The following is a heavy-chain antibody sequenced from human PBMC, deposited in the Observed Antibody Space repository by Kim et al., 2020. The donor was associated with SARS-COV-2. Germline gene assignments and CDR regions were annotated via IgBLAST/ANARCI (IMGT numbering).Heavy chain of an antibody. J-gene: IGHJ4*02. CDR3: VRDVTWSVDY. D-gene: IGHD2-8*01. CDR2: IKTDGSIT. V-gene: IGHV3-74*01. Sequence: GWSLRLSCAASGFAFSGFWMHWVRQAPGTGLEWVSGIKTDGSITRYADSVRGRFTISRDNAKNTLYLQMESLRREDTAVYYCVRDVTWSVDYWGQGTLVTVS. CDR1: GFAFSGFW.